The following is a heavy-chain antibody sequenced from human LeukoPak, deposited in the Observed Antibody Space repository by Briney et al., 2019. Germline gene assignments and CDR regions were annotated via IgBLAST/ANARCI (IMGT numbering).Heavy chain of an antibody. CDR3: ETAEILKNTSGGSCYSVGNY. D-gene: IGHD2-15*01. CDR2: ISAYNGNT. Sequence: GASVKVSCKASGYTFTTYGISWVRQAPGQGLEWMGWISAYNGNTNYAQKLQGRVTMTTDTSTSTAYMELRSLRSDDTAVYYCETAEILKNTSGGSCYSVGNYWGQGTLVTVSS. CDR1: GYTFTTYG. V-gene: IGHV1-18*01. J-gene: IGHJ4*02.